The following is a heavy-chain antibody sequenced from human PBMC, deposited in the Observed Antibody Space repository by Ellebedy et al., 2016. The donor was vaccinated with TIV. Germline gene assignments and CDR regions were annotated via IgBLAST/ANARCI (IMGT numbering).Heavy chain of an antibody. D-gene: IGHD3-16*02. CDR1: GGSISSGDYY. CDR2: IYYSGST. V-gene: IGHV4-61*08. J-gene: IGHJ4*02. Sequence: SETLSLTXTVSGGSISSGDYYWSWIRQPPGKGLEWIGYIYYSGSTNYNPSLKSRVTISVDTSKNQFSLKLSSVTAADTAVYYCARGGYDYVWGSYRTPFDYWGQGTLVTVSS. CDR3: ARGGYDYVWGSYRTPFDY.